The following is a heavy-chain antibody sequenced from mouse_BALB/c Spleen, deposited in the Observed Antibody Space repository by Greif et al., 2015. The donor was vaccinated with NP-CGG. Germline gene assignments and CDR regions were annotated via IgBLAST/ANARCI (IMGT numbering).Heavy chain of an antibody. CDR3: ARRRSFFAY. Sequence: EVMLVESGGGLVKPGGSLKLSCAASGFTFSSYAMSWVRQTPEKRLEWVATISSGGSYTYYPDSVKGRFTISRDNAKNTLYLQMSSLRSEDTAMYYCARRRSFFAYWGQGTLVTVSA. J-gene: IGHJ3*01. V-gene: IGHV5-9-1*01. CDR2: ISSGGSYT. CDR1: GFTFSSYA.